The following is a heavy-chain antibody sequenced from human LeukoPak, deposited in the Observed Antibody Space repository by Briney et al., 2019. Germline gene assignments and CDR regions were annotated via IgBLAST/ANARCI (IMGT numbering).Heavy chain of an antibody. CDR1: GFTFGNVW. CDR2: IKSKTDGGTT. Sequence: GGSLRLSCAASGFTFGNVWMRWVRQAPGKGLEWVGRIKSKTDGGTTDYAAPVKGRFTISRDDSKNTLYLQMNSLKTEDTAVYYCTTRGGSFSIFDYWGQGTLVTVSS. J-gene: IGHJ4*02. CDR3: TTRGGSFSIFDY. V-gene: IGHV3-15*01. D-gene: IGHD1-26*01.